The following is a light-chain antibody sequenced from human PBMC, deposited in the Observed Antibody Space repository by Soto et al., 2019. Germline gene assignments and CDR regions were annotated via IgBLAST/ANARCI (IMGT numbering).Light chain of an antibody. CDR2: KAS. CDR3: QQYNSHSSYT. V-gene: IGKV1-5*03. J-gene: IGKJ2*01. Sequence: DIQMIQSPSTLSASVGDRVTITCRASQSINTWLAWYQQKPGKAPKLLIYKASSLGSGVPSRFSGSGSGTEFTLTISSLQPDDFAIYYCQQYNSHSSYTFGQGTKLEIK. CDR1: QSINTW.